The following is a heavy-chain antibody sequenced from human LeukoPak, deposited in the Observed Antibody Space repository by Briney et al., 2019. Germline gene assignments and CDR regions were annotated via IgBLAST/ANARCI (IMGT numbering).Heavy chain of an antibody. CDR3: ARVQYEWEHFDY. Sequence: GGSLRLSCAASGVTFSSYSMNWVRQAPGKGLEWVSSISSSSSYIYYADSVKGRFTISRDNAKNSLYLQMNSLRAEDTAVYYCARVQYEWEHFDYWGQGTLVTVSS. D-gene: IGHD1-26*01. CDR1: GVTFSSYS. V-gene: IGHV3-21*01. CDR2: ISSSSSYI. J-gene: IGHJ4*02.